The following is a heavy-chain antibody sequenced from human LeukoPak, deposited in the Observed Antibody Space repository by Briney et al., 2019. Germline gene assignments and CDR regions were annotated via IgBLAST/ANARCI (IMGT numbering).Heavy chain of an antibody. CDR1: GYPFTGYH. CDR2: INPNRGGT. Sequence: ASVKVSCKASGYPFTGYHIHWVRQAPGQGLEWMGSINPNRGGTNYAQKFQGRVTMTRDTSISTAYMELSRLRSDDTAVYYCATLNTMIDRTGDYWGQGTLVTVSS. V-gene: IGHV1-2*02. D-gene: IGHD3-22*01. CDR3: ATLNTMIDRTGDY. J-gene: IGHJ4*02.